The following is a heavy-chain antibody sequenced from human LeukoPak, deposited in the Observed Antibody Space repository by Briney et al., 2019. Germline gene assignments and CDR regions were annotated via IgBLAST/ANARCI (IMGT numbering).Heavy chain of an antibody. CDR3: ARALTTLTYEGY. V-gene: IGHV3-21*01. CDR2: ISGSNSYI. D-gene: IGHD1-1*01. J-gene: IGHJ4*02. CDR1: GFTFSSYT. Sequence: GGSLRLSCAASGFTFSSYTMHWIRQAPGKGPEWVSSISGSNSYIFYADSVKGRFTVSRDNAKDSLYLQMNSLRAEDTAVYYCARALTTLTYEGYWGQGTLVTVSS.